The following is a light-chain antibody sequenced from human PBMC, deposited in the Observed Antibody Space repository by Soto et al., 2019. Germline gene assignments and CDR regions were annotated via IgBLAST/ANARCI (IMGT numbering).Light chain of an antibody. CDR1: NIGSKN. Sequence: SYELTQPLSVSVALGQTASITCGGNNIGSKNVHWYQLNPGQAPVLVIYRDTNRPSGIPERFSGSNSGNTATLAISRAQAGDDADYYCQVWDSSTVVFGGGTKLTVL. J-gene: IGLJ2*01. V-gene: IGLV3-9*01. CDR3: QVWDSSTVV. CDR2: RDT.